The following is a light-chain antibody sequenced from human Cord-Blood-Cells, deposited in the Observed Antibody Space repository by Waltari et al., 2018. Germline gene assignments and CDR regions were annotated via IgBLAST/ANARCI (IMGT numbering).Light chain of an antibody. J-gene: IGLJ2*01. CDR1: SSDVGGYNY. V-gene: IGLV2-8*01. CDR3: SSYAGSNNVV. CDR2: EVS. Sequence: QSALTPPPSASGSPGQSVTISCTGTSSDVGGYNYVSWYQQHPGKAPNIMIYEVSKRPSGVPDRFSGSKSGNTASLTVSGLQAEDEADYYCSSYAGSNNVVFGGGTKLTVL.